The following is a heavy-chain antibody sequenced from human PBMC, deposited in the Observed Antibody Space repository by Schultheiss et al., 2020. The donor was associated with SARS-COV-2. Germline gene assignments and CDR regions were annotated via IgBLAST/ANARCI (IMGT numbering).Heavy chain of an antibody. CDR2: IFSSGNS. D-gene: IGHD3-10*01. CDR1: GGSISDYY. J-gene: IGHJ6*02. Sequence: SETLSLTCTVSGGSISDYYWSWIRQPPGKGLEWIGYIFSSGNSKYNPSLKSRVTISADTSKNQLSLTLNSVSAADTAVYYCARDSGSGFGELWVSRRYYYYGMDVWGQGTTVTVSS. V-gene: IGHV4-59*01. CDR3: ARDSGSGFGELWVSRRYYYYGMDV.